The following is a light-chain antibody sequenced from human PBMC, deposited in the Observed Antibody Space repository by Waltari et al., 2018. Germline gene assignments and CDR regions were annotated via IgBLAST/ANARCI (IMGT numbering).Light chain of an antibody. Sequence: QSALTQPASVSGSPGQSITISCTGSSNNIGFYDLVSLSQQHPGKAPKLIIFDVIKRPSGVSDRFSGSKSGNTASLTISGLQTEDDADYYCCSYSGSGSFPYVFGPGTRVAVL. CDR2: DVI. CDR1: SNNIGFYDL. J-gene: IGLJ1*01. CDR3: CSYSGSGSFPYV. V-gene: IGLV2-23*02.